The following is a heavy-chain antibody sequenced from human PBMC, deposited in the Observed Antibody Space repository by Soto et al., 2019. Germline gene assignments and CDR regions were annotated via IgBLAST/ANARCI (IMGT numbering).Heavy chain of an antibody. V-gene: IGHV4-30-4*08. CDR3: ASLRDAAFDI. Sequence: SETLSLTCTVSGGSISSNIYYWGWIRQPPGKGLEWIGYIYYSGSTYYNPSLKSRVTISVDTSKNQFSLKLSSVTAADTAVYYCASLRDAAFDIWGQGTRVTVSS. J-gene: IGHJ3*02. CDR1: GGSISSNIYY. CDR2: IYYSGST.